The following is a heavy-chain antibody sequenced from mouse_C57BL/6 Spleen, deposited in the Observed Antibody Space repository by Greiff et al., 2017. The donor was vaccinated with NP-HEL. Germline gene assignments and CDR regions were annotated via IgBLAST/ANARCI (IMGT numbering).Heavy chain of an antibody. D-gene: IGHD1-1*02. CDR3: VRHEGWLGYFDV. CDR2: IRSKSNNYAT. V-gene: IGHV10-1*01. J-gene: IGHJ1*03. Sequence: EVQLVESGGGLVQPKGSLKLSCAASGFSFNTYAMNWVRQAPGKGLEWVARIRSKSNNYATYYADSVKDRFTISRDDSESMLYLQMNNLKTEDTAMYYCVRHEGWLGYFDVWGTGTTVTVSS. CDR1: GFSFNTYA.